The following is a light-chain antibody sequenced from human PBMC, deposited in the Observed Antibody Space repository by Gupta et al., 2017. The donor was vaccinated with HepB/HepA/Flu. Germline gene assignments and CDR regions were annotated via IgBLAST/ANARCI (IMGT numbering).Light chain of an antibody. CDR3: SSYTSRSTVV. J-gene: IGLJ2*01. CDR1: NSDVGGYNY. V-gene: IGLV2-14*01. CDR2: DVS. Sequence: SALTQPASVSGSPGPSITIPFTGTNSDVGGYNYVSWYQQHPGKAPKLMIYDVSNRPSGFLNRFSGSKSGKTASLTILGPQVEEEADYSCSSYTSRSTVVFGGGTKRTVL.